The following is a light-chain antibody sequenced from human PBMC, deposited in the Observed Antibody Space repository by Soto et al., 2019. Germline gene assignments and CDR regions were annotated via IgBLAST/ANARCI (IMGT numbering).Light chain of an antibody. CDR2: GAS. V-gene: IGKV3-15*01. Sequence: EIVMTQSPATLSVSPGERVTLSCRASQSVSNNLAWYQQQPGQAPRLLIYGASTTATGIPARFSGSGSGTEFTLTISSLQSEDFAVYYCLHYKDWPRWTFGQGTK. J-gene: IGKJ1*01. CDR3: LHYKDWPRWT. CDR1: QSVSNN.